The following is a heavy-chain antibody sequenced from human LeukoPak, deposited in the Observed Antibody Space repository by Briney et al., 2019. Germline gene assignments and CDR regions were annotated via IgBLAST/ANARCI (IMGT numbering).Heavy chain of an antibody. D-gene: IGHD1-26*01. J-gene: IGHJ4*02. Sequence: SQTLSLTCAISGDSVSNNRASWGWIRQPPSRGLEWLGRTYYRSQWFDDYAPSVRSRITINPDTSKNQFSLQLNSVTPEDTAVYYCVRIRGLGLFDYWGQGTLVTVSS. CDR3: VRIRGLGLFDY. V-gene: IGHV6-1*01. CDR2: TYYRSQWFD. CDR1: GDSVSNNRAS.